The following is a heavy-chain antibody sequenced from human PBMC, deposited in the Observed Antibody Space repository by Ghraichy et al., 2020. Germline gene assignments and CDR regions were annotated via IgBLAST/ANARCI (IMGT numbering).Heavy chain of an antibody. CDR2: ISAYNGDT. Sequence: ASVKVSCKASGYTFTSYGISWVRQAPGQGLEWMGWISAYNGDTNYAQKLQGRVTMTTDTSTSTAYMELRSLRSDDTAVYYCARDRYQLLSWYYYYYMDVWGKGTTVTVSS. CDR1: GYTFTSYG. D-gene: IGHD2-2*01. V-gene: IGHV1-18*01. J-gene: IGHJ6*03. CDR3: ARDRYQLLSWYYYYYMDV.